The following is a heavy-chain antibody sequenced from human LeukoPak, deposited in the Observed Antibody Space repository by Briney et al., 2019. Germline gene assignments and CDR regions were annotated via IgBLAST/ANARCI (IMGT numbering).Heavy chain of an antibody. CDR3: ARDPIVQAGYYYGMDV. J-gene: IGHJ6*02. V-gene: IGHV1-2*02. Sequence: ASVKVSCKASGYTFTAYYMHWVRQAPGQGFEWMGWINPNSGATNYAQNFQGRVTMTADTSISTAYLDLSRLRSDDSAVYYCARDPIVQAGYYYGMDVWGQGTTVTVSS. D-gene: IGHD2/OR15-2a*01. CDR2: INPNSGAT. CDR1: GYTFTAYY.